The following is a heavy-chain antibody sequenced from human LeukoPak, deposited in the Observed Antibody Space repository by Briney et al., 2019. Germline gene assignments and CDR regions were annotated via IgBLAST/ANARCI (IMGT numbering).Heavy chain of an antibody. CDR1: GGSISSDY. CDR2: IYYSGST. V-gene: IGHV4-59*01. Sequence: SETLSLTCTVSGGSISSDYWSWIRQPPGKGVEWIGYIYYSGSTNYNPSLKSRVTISVDTSKNQFSLKLSSVTAADTAVYYCARVRIRPDYCYYYGMDVWGQGTTVTVSS. D-gene: IGHD2/OR15-2a*01. CDR3: ARVRIRPDYCYYYGMDV. J-gene: IGHJ6*02.